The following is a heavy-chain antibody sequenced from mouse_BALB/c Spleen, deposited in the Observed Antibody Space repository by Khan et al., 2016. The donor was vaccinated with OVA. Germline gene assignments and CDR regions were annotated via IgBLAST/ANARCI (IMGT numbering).Heavy chain of an antibody. J-gene: IGHJ2*01. V-gene: IGHV2-9*02. CDR3: SRLGDK. Sequence: VQLVESGPGLVAPSQSLSITCTVSGFSLTSYGVHWVRQPPGKGLEWLGVIWAGGRKNYNSALIYRRSISKDKSKSQVFIKMDSLKTDDTAMYYCSRLGDKWGQGTTLTVSS. CDR1: GFSLTSYG. D-gene: IGHD3-1*01. CDR2: IWAGGRK.